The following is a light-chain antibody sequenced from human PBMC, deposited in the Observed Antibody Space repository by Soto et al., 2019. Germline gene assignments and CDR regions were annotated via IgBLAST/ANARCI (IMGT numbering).Light chain of an antibody. CDR3: QQYDIHST. Sequence: AIRMTQSPSSLSASTGDRVTITCRASQGISSYLAWYQQKPGKAPKLLIYAASTLQSGVPSRFSGSGSGTDFTLTISCLQSEDFATYYCQQYDIHSTFGQGTKVDIK. V-gene: IGKV1-8*01. J-gene: IGKJ2*01. CDR1: QGISSY. CDR2: AAS.